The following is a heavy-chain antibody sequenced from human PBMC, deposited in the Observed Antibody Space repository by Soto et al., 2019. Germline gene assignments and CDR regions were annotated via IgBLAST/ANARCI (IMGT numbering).Heavy chain of an antibody. CDR1: GFTFSNAW. V-gene: IGHV3-15*01. CDR2: IKSKTDGGTT. J-gene: IGHJ5*02. CDR3: TTDPGGPVLGYCSSTSCRNWFDP. Sequence: GGSLRLSCAASGFTFSNAWMSWVRQAPGKGLEWVGRIKSKTDGGTTDCAAPVKGRFTISRDDSKNTLYLQMNSLKTEDTAVYYCTTDPGGPVLGYCSSTSCRNWFDPWGKGTLVTVGS. D-gene: IGHD2-2*01.